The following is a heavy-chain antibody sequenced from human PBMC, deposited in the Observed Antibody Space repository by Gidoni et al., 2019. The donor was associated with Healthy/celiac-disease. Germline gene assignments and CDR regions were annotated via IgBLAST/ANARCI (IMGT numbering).Heavy chain of an antibody. CDR2: IYYSGST. Sequence: QVQLQESGPGLVQPSATLSLTCTVSGGSVISGSYYWSWIRQPPGKGLEWIGYIYYSGSTNYNPSLKSRVTISVDTSKNQFSLKLSSVTAADTAVYYCAGTSEGIVVVVAATPYMDVWGQGTTVTVSS. D-gene: IGHD2-15*01. J-gene: IGHJ6*02. CDR3: AGTSEGIVVVVAATPYMDV. V-gene: IGHV4-61*01. CDR1: GGSVISGSYY.